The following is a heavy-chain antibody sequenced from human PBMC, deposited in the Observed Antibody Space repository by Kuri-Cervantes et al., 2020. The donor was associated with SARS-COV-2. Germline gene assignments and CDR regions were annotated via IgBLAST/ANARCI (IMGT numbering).Heavy chain of an antibody. D-gene: IGHD2-15*01. CDR1: GFTFSNYG. J-gene: IGHJ4*02. CDR3: ASDKEGIWEFDY. CDR2: INSISSNK. Sequence: GGSLRLSCAVYGFTFSNYGMNWVRQAPGKGLEWVAHINSISSNKGYADSVKGRFTISRDNAKNSLYLQMNSLIADDTALYYCASDKEGIWEFDYWGQGTLVTVSS. V-gene: IGHV3-48*04.